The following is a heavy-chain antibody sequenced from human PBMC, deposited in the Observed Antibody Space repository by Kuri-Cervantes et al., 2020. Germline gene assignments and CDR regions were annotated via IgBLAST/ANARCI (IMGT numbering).Heavy chain of an antibody. CDR1: GGSISSYY. CDR2: INHSGST. CDR3: ARYTFSNSWYADY. Sequence: GSLRLSCTVSGGSISSYYWSWIRQPPGKGLEWIGEINHSGSTSYNPSLKSRVIISVDTSKNQFSLKLSSVTAADTAVYFCARYTFSNSWYADYWGQGTLVTVSS. J-gene: IGHJ4*02. D-gene: IGHD6-13*01. V-gene: IGHV4-34*01.